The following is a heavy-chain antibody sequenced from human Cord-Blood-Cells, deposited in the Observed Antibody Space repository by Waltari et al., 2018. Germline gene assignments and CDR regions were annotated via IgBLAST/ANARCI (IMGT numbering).Heavy chain of an antibody. CDR2: IYYSGST. D-gene: IGHD3-10*01. Sequence: QVQLQESGPGLVKPSQTLSLTCTVSGGSISSGDYYGSWIRQPPGKGLEWIGYIYYSGSTYYNPSLKSRVTISVDTSKNQFSLKLSSVTAADTAVYYCARDQLGDGDAFDIWGQGTMVTVSS. CDR3: ARDQLGDGDAFDI. V-gene: IGHV4-30-4*08. J-gene: IGHJ3*02. CDR1: GGSISSGDYY.